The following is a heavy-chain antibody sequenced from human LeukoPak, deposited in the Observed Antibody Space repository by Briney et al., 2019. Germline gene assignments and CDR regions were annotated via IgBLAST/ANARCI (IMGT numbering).Heavy chain of an antibody. CDR3: ARKYCSSTSCYFGYYYYGMDV. Sequence: PSETVSLTCTDSGGSVSSGTYYWSWIRQPPGKGLEWIGYIYYSGSTNYNPSLKSRVTISVDTSKNQFSLKVSSVTAADTAVYYCARKYCSSTSCYFGYYYYGMDVWGKGTTVTVSS. CDR2: IYYSGST. J-gene: IGHJ6*04. CDR1: GGSVSSGTYY. V-gene: IGHV4-61*01. D-gene: IGHD2-2*01.